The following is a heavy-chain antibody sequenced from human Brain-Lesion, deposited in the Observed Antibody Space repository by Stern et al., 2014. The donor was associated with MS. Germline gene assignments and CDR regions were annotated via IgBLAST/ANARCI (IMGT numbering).Heavy chain of an antibody. CDR3: AKDRQYLTYFFDH. CDR1: GFTFGSCA. V-gene: IGHV3-30*18. CDR2: VSYDGSNK. Sequence: QMQLVQSGGGVVQPGRPLRLSCVASGFTFGSCAMHWVRQAPGKGLGWVAGVSYDGSNKYYADSVKGRFTISRDNSQNTLYMQMSSLRPEDTAVYYCAKDRQYLTYFFDHWGQGSLVTVSS. J-gene: IGHJ5*02. D-gene: IGHD2/OR15-2a*01.